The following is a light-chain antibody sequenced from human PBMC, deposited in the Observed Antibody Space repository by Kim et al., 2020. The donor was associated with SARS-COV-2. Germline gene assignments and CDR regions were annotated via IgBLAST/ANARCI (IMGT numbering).Light chain of an antibody. Sequence: DIVMTQSPLSLPVTPGEPASISCRSSQSLLYSDGYTYLDWYLQKPGQSPQLLIYLGSNPASGVPDRFSGSGSGTDFTLKISRVAAEDVGVYYCMQVLQIPRTFGQGTKLEI. J-gene: IGKJ2*01. V-gene: IGKV2-28*01. CDR2: LGS. CDR3: MQVLQIPRT. CDR1: QSLLYSDGYTY.